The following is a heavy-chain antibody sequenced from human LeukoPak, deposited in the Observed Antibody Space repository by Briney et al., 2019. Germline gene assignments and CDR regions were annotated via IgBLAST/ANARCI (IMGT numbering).Heavy chain of an antibody. CDR2: INWNGGRT. CDR3: ARDYYYMDV. Sequence: GGSLRLSCAASGFTFSSYEMNWVRQAPGKGLEWVSGINWNGGRTCYADSVKGRFTISKDNAKNSLYLQMNSLRAEDTALYYCARDYYYMDVWGKGTTVTVSS. CDR1: GFTFSSYE. V-gene: IGHV3-20*04. J-gene: IGHJ6*03.